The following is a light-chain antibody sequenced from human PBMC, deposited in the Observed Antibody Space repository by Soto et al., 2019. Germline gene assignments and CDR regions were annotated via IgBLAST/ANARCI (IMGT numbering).Light chain of an antibody. CDR1: SSDVGAYNY. V-gene: IGLV2-14*01. CDR3: TSYTRSSPYV. CDR2: EVR. Sequence: QSALTQPASVSGSPGQSITISCTGTSSDVGAYNYVSWYQHYPRKAPKLMIYEVRNRPSGVSHRFSGSKSGNTASLTISGLQAEDEADYYCTSYTRSSPYVFGTGTKLTVL. J-gene: IGLJ1*01.